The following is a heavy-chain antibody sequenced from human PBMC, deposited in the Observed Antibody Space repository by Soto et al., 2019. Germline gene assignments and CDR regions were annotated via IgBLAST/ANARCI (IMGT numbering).Heavy chain of an antibody. V-gene: IGHV3-74*01. CDR2: INDYGTTI. CDR1: GFNLGSYW. CDR3: ARGGLEPFDY. Sequence: EVQLVESGGGLVQPGGSLRLSCAASGFNLGSYWMHWVRQAPGKGLVWVSRINDYGTTINYAESVEGRFTISRDDAKSEAYLQMNNLRAEGTAVYYCARGGLEPFDYWGQGALVTVSS. D-gene: IGHD1-1*01. J-gene: IGHJ4*02.